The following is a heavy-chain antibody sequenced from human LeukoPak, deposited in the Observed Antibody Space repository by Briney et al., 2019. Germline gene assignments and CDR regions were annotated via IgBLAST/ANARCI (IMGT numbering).Heavy chain of an antibody. CDR3: AGVDSSSWYGGMDV. D-gene: IGHD6-13*01. CDR2: MNPNSGNT. Sequence: ASVKVSCKASGYTFTSYDINWVRQATGQGLEWMGWMNPNSGNTGYAQKFQGRVTMTRNTSISTAYMEPSSLRSEDTAVYYCAGVDSSSWYGGMDVWGQGTTVTVSS. J-gene: IGHJ6*02. CDR1: GYTFTSYD. V-gene: IGHV1-8*01.